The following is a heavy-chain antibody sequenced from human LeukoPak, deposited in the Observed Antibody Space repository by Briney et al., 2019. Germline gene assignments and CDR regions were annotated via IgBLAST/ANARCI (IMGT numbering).Heavy chain of an antibody. CDR2: LYSSDSDT. J-gene: IGHJ3*02. CDR3: ARLRGLHPGDAFDI. CDR1: GYIFNVYW. V-gene: IGHV5-51*01. Sequence: GESLKISCQGSGYIFNVYWIGWVRQMPGKGLGWMGILYSSDSDTRYSPSFQGQVTMSADKSITTPYLHWSSLKTSDTAIYDCARLRGLHPGDAFDIWGQGTMVTVSS. D-gene: IGHD3-10*01.